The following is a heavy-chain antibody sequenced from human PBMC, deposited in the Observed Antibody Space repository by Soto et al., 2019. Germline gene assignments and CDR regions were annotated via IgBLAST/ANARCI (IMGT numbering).Heavy chain of an antibody. CDR3: ARAPAAGLYYFDY. V-gene: IGHV1-18*01. CDR2: ISAYNGNT. CDR1: EYTFTSYA. Sequence: ASVKVSCKASEYTFTSYAMHWVRQAPGQRLEWMGWISAYNGNTNYAQKLQGRVTMTTDTSTSTAYMELRSLRSDDTAVYYCARAPAAGLYYFDYWGQGTLVTLSS. J-gene: IGHJ4*02. D-gene: IGHD6-13*01.